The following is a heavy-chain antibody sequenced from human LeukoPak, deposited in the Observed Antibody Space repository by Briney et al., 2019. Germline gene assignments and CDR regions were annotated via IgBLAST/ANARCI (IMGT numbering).Heavy chain of an antibody. V-gene: IGHV5-10-1*01. Sequence: GESLKISCKGSGYSFTSYWISWVRQMPGKGLEWMGRIDPCDSYTNYSPSFQGHVTISADKSISTAYLQWSSLKASDTAMYYCARRPLYGSGSYYTPYFDYWGQGTLVTVSS. J-gene: IGHJ4*02. CDR2: IDPCDSYT. CDR1: GYSFTSYW. CDR3: ARRPLYGSGSYYTPYFDY. D-gene: IGHD3-10*01.